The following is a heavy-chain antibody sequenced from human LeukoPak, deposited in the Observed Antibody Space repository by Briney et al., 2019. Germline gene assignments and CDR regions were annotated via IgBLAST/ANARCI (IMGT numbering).Heavy chain of an antibody. Sequence: GGSLRLSCAASGFSFDTYYMGWVRQAPGKGLESVAMISRDGSEKYYVDSVKGRFTISRDNAMNSLCLQMNSLSADDSAVYYCAWLVREPAYWGQGTLVTVST. J-gene: IGHJ4*02. CDR1: GFSFDTYY. CDR3: AWLVREPAY. CDR2: ISRDGSEK. D-gene: IGHD1-14*01. V-gene: IGHV3-7*01.